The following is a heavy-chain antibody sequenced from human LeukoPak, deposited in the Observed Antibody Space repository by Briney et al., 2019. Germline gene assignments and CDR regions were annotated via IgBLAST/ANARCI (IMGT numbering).Heavy chain of an antibody. CDR1: GYTFTGNY. Sequence: ASVKVSCKASGYTFTGNYMHWVRQAPGRGFEWMGWINPNTGDTIFAQRFQGRVTMTRDTSISTAYMELSSLRSDDTAVYFCAGVPATIGHDAFDIWGQGTLVTVSS. J-gene: IGHJ3*02. D-gene: IGHD2-2*01. V-gene: IGHV1-2*02. CDR2: INPNTGDT. CDR3: AGVPATIGHDAFDI.